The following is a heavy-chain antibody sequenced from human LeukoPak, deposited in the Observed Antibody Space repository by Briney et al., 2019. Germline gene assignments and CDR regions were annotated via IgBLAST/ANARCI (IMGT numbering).Heavy chain of an antibody. V-gene: IGHV1-2*02. D-gene: IGHD1-26*01. CDR2: INPNSGGT. CDR3: ARPMYSGSYRFDY. CDR1: GYTFTGYY. Sequence: GASVKVSCKASGYTFTGYYMHWVRQAPGQGLEWMGWINPNSGGTNYAQKFQGRVTMTRNTSISTAYMELSRLRSDDTAVYYCARPMYSGSYRFDYWGQGTLVTVSS. J-gene: IGHJ4*02.